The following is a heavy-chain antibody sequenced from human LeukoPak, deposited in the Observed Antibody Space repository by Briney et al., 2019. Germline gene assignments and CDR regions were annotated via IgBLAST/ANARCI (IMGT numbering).Heavy chain of an antibody. J-gene: IGHJ5*02. D-gene: IGHD2-15*01. CDR3: ARHANSDWFDP. Sequence: SQTLSLTCTLAGRSVSSYYWSCVRHPPGKWLEWIGYIYYSGSTNYNPSLKSRVTISVDTSNNQFSLNLSSVTAADTAVYYCARHANSDWFDPWGQGTLVTVSS. V-gene: IGHV4-59*08. CDR2: IYYSGST. CDR1: GRSVSSYY.